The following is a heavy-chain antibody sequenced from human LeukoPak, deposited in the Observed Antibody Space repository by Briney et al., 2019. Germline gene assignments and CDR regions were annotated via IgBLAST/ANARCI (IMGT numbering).Heavy chain of an antibody. D-gene: IGHD3-10*01. V-gene: IGHV3-30-3*01. CDR2: ISFDGNNE. J-gene: IGHJ4*02. Sequence: GGSLRLSCAASGFTFSNYAMHCVRQAPGKGLEWLAVISFDGNNEYYADSVKGRFTISRDNSKNTLYLQMNSLRGEDAAVYYCASTSRGVIDYWGQGTLVTVSS. CDR3: ASTSRGVIDY. CDR1: GFTFSNYA.